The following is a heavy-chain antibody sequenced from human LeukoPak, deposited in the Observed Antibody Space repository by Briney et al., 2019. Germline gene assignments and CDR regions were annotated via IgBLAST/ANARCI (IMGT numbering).Heavy chain of an antibody. J-gene: IGHJ4*02. CDR2: ISSSSSTI. Sequence: PGGSLRLSCAASGFTFSSYSMNWVRQAPGKGLEWVSYISSSSSTIYYADSVKGRFTISRDNAKNSLYLQMNSLRAEDTAVYYCARMWGSYFDYWGQGTLVTVSS. CDR3: ARMWGSYFDY. D-gene: IGHD3-16*01. CDR1: GFTFSSYS. V-gene: IGHV3-48*01.